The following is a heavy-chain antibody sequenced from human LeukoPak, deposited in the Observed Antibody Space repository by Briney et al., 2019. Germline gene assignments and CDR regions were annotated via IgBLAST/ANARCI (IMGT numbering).Heavy chain of an antibody. CDR2: ISYDENTK. J-gene: IGHJ5*02. CDR1: GFAFSSHA. CDR3: ARDLYSSSSVNWFDR. Sequence: PGRSLRLSCAASGFAFSSHAMHWVRQAPGKGLEWVAVISYDENTKYYADSVKGRFTISRDNSMNTLYLQMNSLRADDTALYYCARDLYSSSSVNWFDRWGQGTLVAVS. V-gene: IGHV3-30*04. D-gene: IGHD6-6*01.